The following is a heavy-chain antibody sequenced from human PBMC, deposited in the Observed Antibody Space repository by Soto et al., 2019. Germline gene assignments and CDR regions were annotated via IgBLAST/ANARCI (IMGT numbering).Heavy chain of an antibody. CDR3: AKFSKDYYGSGSLRSALNF. CDR2: ISGSGDNT. Sequence: GGSLRLSCATSGFDFSASSLSWVRQAPGEGLEWISAISGSGDNTYFADSVRGRFTISRDNSKNTVYLQMDSLRVDDTAVYYCAKFSKDYYGSGSLRSALNFWGQGTLVTVSS. J-gene: IGHJ4*02. V-gene: IGHV3-23*01. D-gene: IGHD3-10*01. CDR1: GFDFSASS.